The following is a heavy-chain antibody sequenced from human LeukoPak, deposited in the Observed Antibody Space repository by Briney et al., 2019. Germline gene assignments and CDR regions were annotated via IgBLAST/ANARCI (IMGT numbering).Heavy chain of an antibody. Sequence: GGSLRLSCAASGFIFTNAWMNWVRQAPGKGLEWVGCIKSKTDGGTTDYAAPVKGRFTVSRDDSKKMLYLQMNSLKTEDTGVYYCTSSSIDWGQGTLVTVSS. CDR1: GFIFTNAW. CDR3: TSSSID. J-gene: IGHJ4*02. V-gene: IGHV3-15*01. D-gene: IGHD3-3*02. CDR2: IKSKTDGGTT.